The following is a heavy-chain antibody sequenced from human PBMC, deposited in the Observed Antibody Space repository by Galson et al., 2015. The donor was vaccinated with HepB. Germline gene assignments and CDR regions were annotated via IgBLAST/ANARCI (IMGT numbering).Heavy chain of an antibody. D-gene: IGHD2-15*01. V-gene: IGHV3-33*01. CDR2: IWYDGSNK. CDR1: GFTFSSYG. Sequence: SLRLSCAASGFTFSSYGMHWVRQAPGKGLEWVAVIWYDGSNKYYADSVKGRFTISRDNSKNTLYLQMNSLRAEDTAVYYCTRESRVVVVAATLYYYYGMDVWGQGTTVTVSS. CDR3: TRESRVVVVAATLYYYYGMDV. J-gene: IGHJ6*02.